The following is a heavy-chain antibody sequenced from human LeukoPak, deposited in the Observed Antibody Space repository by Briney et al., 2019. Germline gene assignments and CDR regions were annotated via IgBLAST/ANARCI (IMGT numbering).Heavy chain of an antibody. D-gene: IGHD4-23*01. CDR3: ARASAVVTIGGEYYFDY. V-gene: IGHV4-31*03. Sequence: NPSETLSLTCTVSGGSISSGGYYWSWIRQHPGKGLEWIGYIYYSGSTYYNPSLKSRFTISVDTSKNQFSLKLSSVTAADTAVYYCARASAVVTIGGEYYFDYWGQGTLVTVSS. CDR2: IYYSGST. J-gene: IGHJ4*02. CDR1: GGSISSGGYY.